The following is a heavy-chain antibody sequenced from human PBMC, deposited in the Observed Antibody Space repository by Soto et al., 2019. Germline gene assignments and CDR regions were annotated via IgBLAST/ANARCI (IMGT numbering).Heavy chain of an antibody. CDR3: ARETHALGDYYDSRDAAFDI. J-gene: IGHJ3*02. Sequence: PGGSLRLSCAASGFTFSSYSMNWVRQAPGKGLEWVSSISSSSSYIYYADSVKGRFTISRDNAKNSLYLQMNSLRAEDTAVYYCARETHALGDYYDSRDAAFDIWGQGTMLT. V-gene: IGHV3-21*01. D-gene: IGHD3-22*01. CDR2: ISSSSSYI. CDR1: GFTFSSYS.